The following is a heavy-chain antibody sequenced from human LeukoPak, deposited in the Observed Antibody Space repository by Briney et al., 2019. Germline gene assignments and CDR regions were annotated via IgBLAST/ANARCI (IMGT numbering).Heavy chain of an antibody. CDR1: AFTVSSNS. CDR2: IYSDNT. V-gene: IGHV3-53*01. D-gene: IGHD4/OR15-4a*01. J-gene: IGHJ4*02. CDR3: ARRAGAYSHPYDF. Sequence: GGSLRLSCTVSAFTVSSNSMSWVRQAPGKGLEWVSFIYSDNTHYSDSVKGRFTISRDNSKNTLYLQMNGLRAEDTAVYYCARRAGAYSHPYDFWGQGTLVTVS.